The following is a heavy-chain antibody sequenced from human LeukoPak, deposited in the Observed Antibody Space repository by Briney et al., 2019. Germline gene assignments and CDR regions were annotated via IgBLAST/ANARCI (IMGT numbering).Heavy chain of an antibody. D-gene: IGHD6-13*01. Sequence: ASVTVSFKASGYTFTSSGISWVRQAPGQGLEWMGWISAYNGNTNYAQKLQGRVTMTTDTSTSTAYMELRSLRSDVTAVYYCARPGYSSFDYWGQGTLVTVSS. CDR2: ISAYNGNT. CDR3: ARPGYSSFDY. J-gene: IGHJ4*02. V-gene: IGHV1-18*01. CDR1: GYTFTSSG.